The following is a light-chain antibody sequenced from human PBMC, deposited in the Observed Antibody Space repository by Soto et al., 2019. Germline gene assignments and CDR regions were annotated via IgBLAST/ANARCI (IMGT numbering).Light chain of an antibody. V-gene: IGKV3-20*01. Sequence: EIVLTQSPGTLSLSPGERATLSCRASQSVSSSYLAWYQQKPGQAPRLLIYGASSRATGIPDRFSGSGSGTDFPLTLSSLEPEDFAVYYCLQYGSSPRTFVQGTKVE. CDR2: GAS. J-gene: IGKJ1*01. CDR3: LQYGSSPRT. CDR1: QSVSSSY.